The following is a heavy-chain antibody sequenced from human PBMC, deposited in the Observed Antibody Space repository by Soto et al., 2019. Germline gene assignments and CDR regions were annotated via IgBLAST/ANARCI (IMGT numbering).Heavy chain of an antibody. V-gene: IGHV4-30-4*02. Sequence: PSETLSLTCTVSGGSISDDSYWSWIRQTPGKGLEWIGYIYHTGNTYYNPSLRSRVSISVDKSKSQFPLKLISVTAADTAVYFCSRDEYQLLSSASWFDSWGQGTLVTVSS. CDR2: IYHTGNT. CDR3: SRDEYQLLSSASWFDS. D-gene: IGHD2-2*01. CDR1: GGSISDDSY. J-gene: IGHJ5*01.